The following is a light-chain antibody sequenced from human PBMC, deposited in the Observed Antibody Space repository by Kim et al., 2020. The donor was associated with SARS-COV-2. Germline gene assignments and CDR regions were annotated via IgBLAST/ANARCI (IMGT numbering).Light chain of an antibody. CDR1: SLRSYY. Sequence: SSELTQDPAVSVALGQTVRITCQGDSLRSYYASWYQQKPGQAPVLVIYGKNNRPSGIPDRFSGSSSGNTASLTITGAQAEDEADYYCNSRDSSGNHLVFGGGTLLTDL. CDR3: NSRDSSGNHLV. J-gene: IGLJ3*02. V-gene: IGLV3-19*01. CDR2: GKN.